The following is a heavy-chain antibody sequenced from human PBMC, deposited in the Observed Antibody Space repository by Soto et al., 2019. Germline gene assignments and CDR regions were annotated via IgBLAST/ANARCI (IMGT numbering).Heavy chain of an antibody. D-gene: IGHD6-13*01. CDR2: ISTYNGNI. Sequence: QVQLVQSGAEMKKPGASVKVSCKASGYTFSDYGITWVRQAPGQGLEWMGCISTYNGNINYAQKLQGRVTMTTDTSTSTAYMELRSLSSDDTAVYYCARGYRIAAVYWGQGTLVIVSS. V-gene: IGHV1-18*04. CDR3: ARGYRIAAVY. CDR1: GYTFSDYG. J-gene: IGHJ4*02.